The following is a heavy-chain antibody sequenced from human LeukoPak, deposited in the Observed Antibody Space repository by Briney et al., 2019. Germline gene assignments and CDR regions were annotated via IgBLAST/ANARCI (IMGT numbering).Heavy chain of an antibody. CDR1: GGSISSYY. D-gene: IGHD3-3*01. V-gene: IGHV4-34*01. CDR3: ARGGPTIFGVVISPYYYGMDV. CDR2: INHSGST. J-gene: IGHJ6*02. Sequence: ETLSLTCTVSGGSISSYYWSWVRQPAGKGLEWIGEINHSGSTNYNPSLKSRVTISVDTSKNQFSLKLSSVTAADTAVYYCARGGPTIFGVVISPYYYGMDVWGQGTTVTVSS.